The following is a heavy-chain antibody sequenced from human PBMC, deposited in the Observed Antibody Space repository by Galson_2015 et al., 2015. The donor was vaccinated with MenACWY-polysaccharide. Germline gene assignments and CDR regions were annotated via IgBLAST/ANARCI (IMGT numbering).Heavy chain of an antibody. J-gene: IGHJ4*02. D-gene: IGHD3-16*01. V-gene: IGHV3-7*03. CDR1: GFTFSSYW. Sequence: SLRLSCAASGFTFSSYWMSWVRQAPGKGLEWVADIKEDGSEKYYVDSVKGRFTISRDNAKKSLYLQMNSLRAEDTAVYYCATNRGYDPFDHWGQGALVIVSS. CDR3: ATNRGYDPFDH. CDR2: IKEDGSEK.